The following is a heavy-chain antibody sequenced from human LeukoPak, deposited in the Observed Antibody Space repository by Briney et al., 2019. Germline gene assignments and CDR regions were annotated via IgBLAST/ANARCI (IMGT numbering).Heavy chain of an antibody. D-gene: IGHD3-3*01. CDR1: GFTLSTYW. V-gene: IGHV3-74*01. CDR2: ISPDGSTT. J-gene: IGHJ4*02. CDR3: XXPWSY. Sequence: GGSLRLSCAASGFTLSTYWMHWVRQGPGKGLVWVSYISPDGSTTRYADSVKGRFTISRDNAKNTLYLQMNSLRVEDTAIYYCXXPWSYWGQGTXVTVSS.